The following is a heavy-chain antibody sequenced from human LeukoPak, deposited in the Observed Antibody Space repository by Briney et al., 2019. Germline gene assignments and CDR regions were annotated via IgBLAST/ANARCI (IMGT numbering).Heavy chain of an antibody. CDR1: GGYISSSY. D-gene: IGHD7-27*01. Sequence: PSETLSLTCTVSGGYISSSYWSWIRQPPGKGLEWIGYIHYSGSTNYNPSLKSRATISVDTSKAHFSLKLSSATATDTAAYYCARHDPGWFDTWGQGTLVTVSS. J-gene: IGHJ5*02. CDR3: ARHDPGWFDT. CDR2: IHYSGST. V-gene: IGHV4-59*08.